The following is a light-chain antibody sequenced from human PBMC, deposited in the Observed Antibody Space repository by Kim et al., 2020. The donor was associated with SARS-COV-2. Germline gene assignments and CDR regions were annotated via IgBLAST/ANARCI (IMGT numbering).Light chain of an antibody. V-gene: IGLV1-47*01. J-gene: IGLJ3*02. Sequence: QGVTISGSGTGSNIGVNYLYWNQQYPGPAPKLPIDMNNQRRSGVPDRFSGSKSGTSASLAISGLRAEDEDDDYCAAWDDSLSGRWVFGGGTQLTVL. CDR2: MNN. CDR1: GSNIGVNY. CDR3: AAWDDSLSGRWV.